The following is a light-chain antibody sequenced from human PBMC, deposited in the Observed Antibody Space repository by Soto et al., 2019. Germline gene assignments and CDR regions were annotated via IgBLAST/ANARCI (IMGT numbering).Light chain of an antibody. Sequence: QSALTQPPSASGSPGQSVTISCTGTSSDLGDFNYVSWYQQHPGQVPKLMIYEVTKRPSGVPDRFSGSKSGNTASLTVSGLQAEDEADYYCISRIGGTSVVFGGGTKVTVL. CDR2: EVT. J-gene: IGLJ2*01. CDR1: SSDLGDFNY. V-gene: IGLV2-8*01. CDR3: ISRIGGTSVV.